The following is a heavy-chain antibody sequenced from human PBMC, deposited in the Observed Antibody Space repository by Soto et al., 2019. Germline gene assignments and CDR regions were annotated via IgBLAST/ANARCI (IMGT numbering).Heavy chain of an antibody. V-gene: IGHV1-69*01. CDR2: IIPIFGTA. Sequence: QVQLVQSGAEVKKPGSSVKVSCKASGGTFSSYAISWVRQAPGQGLEWMGGIIPIFGTANYAQKFQGRVTITADESKSTAYMELRSLRSEETAVYYCARDSPYNWNYTHYYYYGMDVWGQGTTVTVSS. CDR1: GGTFSSYA. J-gene: IGHJ6*02. CDR3: ARDSPYNWNYTHYYYYGMDV. D-gene: IGHD1-7*01.